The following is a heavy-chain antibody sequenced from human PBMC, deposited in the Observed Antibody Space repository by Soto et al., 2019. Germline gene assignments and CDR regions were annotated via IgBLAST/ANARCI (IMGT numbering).Heavy chain of an antibody. D-gene: IGHD6-19*01. CDR3: VRGVAGTGFAL. Sequence: QVNLQQSGPGLVKPSQTLSLTCAISGDSVSSNTAAWNWIRSSPARGLEWLGRTYYRSSWRHDYAVSVKSRITVNAETSNSHFSLQLNSVTPADTAVYYCVRGVAGTGFALWGQGTLVTVPS. CDR1: GDSVSSNTAA. CDR2: TYYRSSWRH. V-gene: IGHV6-1*01. J-gene: IGHJ4*02.